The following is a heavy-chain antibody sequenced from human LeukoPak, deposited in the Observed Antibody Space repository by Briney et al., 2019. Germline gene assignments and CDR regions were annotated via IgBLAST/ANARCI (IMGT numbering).Heavy chain of an antibody. D-gene: IGHD6-6*01. CDR3: ARVADGSSSLYFDY. V-gene: IGHV3-74*01. CDR1: GFTFSSYW. CDR2: INSDGSST. J-gene: IGHJ4*02. Sequence: GGSLRLSCAASGFTFSSYWMHWVRQAPGKWLVWVSRINSDGSSTSYADSVKGRFTISRDNAKNTLYLQMNSLRAEDTAVYYCARVADGSSSLYFDYWGQGTLVTVSS.